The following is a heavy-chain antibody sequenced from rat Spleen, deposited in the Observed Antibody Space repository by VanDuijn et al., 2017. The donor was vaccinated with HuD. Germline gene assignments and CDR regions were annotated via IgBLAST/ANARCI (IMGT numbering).Heavy chain of an antibody. J-gene: IGHJ1*01. CDR2: INHDGRST. D-gene: IGHD1-6*01. Sequence: EVQLVESGGGLVQPGRSLKLSCVASGFTFNNYWMTWIRQAPKKGLEWVANINHDGRSTYYRDSVKGRFTISRDNAKSTLYLQMDSLRSEDTATYYCARHTYYGPYWYFDFWGPGTMVTVSS. V-gene: IGHV5-31*01. CDR3: ARHTYYGPYWYFDF. CDR1: GFTFNNYW.